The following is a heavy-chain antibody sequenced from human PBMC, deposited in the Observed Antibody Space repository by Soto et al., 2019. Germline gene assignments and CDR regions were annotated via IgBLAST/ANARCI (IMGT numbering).Heavy chain of an antibody. D-gene: IGHD3-10*01. CDR1: GFTFSTYG. V-gene: IGHV3-23*01. J-gene: IGHJ4*02. Sequence: GGSLRLSCAASGFTFSTYGMGWVRHAEGEGLEWDSALSSTGDSTYYADSVKGPFTSPTDNTKKTLCLQRTILSAEDSAVYDCASMPPDRSGSGYWGQGTLVTVSS. CDR3: ASMPPDRSGSGY. CDR2: LSSTGDST.